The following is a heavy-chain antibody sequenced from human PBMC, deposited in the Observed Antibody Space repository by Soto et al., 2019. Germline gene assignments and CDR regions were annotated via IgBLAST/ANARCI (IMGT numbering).Heavy chain of an antibody. V-gene: IGHV1-58*01. CDR2: VVVGSDNT. CDR3: ARDRGPSSGYYPYWFDP. Sequence: SVKVSCKSSGFTFSKSSVQWMRQARGQRLEWIGWVVVGSDNTRYAQNFQGRVTITADESTSTAYMELSSLRSEDTAVYYCARDRGPSSGYYPYWFDPWGQGTLVTVSS. D-gene: IGHD3-22*01. CDR1: GFTFSKSS. J-gene: IGHJ5*02.